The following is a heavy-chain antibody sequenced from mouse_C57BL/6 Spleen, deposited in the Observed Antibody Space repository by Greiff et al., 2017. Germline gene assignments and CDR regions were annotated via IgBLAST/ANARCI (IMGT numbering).Heavy chain of an antibody. D-gene: IGHD1-1*01. CDR1: GYTFTSYW. Sequence: QVQLQQPGAELVMPGASVKLSCKASGYTFTSYWMHWVKQRPGQGLEWIGEIDPSDSYTNYNQKFKGKSTLTVDKSSSTAYMQISSLTAEDAAVYYGARGGYYGSSPYWYFDVWGTGTTGTVSS. CDR2: IDPSDSYT. V-gene: IGHV1-69*01. CDR3: ARGGYYGSSPYWYFDV. J-gene: IGHJ1*03.